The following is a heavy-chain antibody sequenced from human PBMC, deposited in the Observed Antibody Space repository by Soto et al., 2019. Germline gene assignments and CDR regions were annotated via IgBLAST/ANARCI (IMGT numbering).Heavy chain of an antibody. V-gene: IGHV3-30*18. Sequence: QVQLVESGGGVVLPGGSLRLSCEASGFTFNSYGMYWVRQAPGKGLDWVSHILYDGTKTYFADSVQGRFTISRDNSRNTLYLQMDGMRLEDTAVYFCVKDLAHMADHWGQGTLVIVSS. J-gene: IGHJ4*02. CDR1: GFTFNSYG. CDR2: ILYDGTKT. CDR3: VKDLAHMADH.